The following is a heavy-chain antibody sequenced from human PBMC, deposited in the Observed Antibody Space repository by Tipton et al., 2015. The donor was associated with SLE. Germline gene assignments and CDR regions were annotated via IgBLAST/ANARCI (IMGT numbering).Heavy chain of an antibody. CDR1: GFTFDDYA. CDR3: ASDYYDFWSGPAGSI. V-gene: IGHV3-23*04. D-gene: IGHD3-3*01. CDR2: ISGSGSST. Sequence: QLVQSGGGLIQPGGSLRLSCAASGFTFDDYAMHWVRQAPGKGLEWVSAISGSGSSTYYVDSVKGRFTISRDNSKNTLYLQMNSLRAEDTAVYYCASDYYDFWSGPAGSIWGQGTMVIVSS. J-gene: IGHJ3*02.